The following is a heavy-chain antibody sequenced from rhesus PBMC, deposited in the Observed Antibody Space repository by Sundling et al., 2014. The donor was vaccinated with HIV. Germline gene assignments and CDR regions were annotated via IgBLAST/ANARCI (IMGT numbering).Heavy chain of an antibody. J-gene: IGHJ4*01. Sequence: EVQLAESGGGLVQPGGSLRLSCAASGFSVSSYWMTWVRQAPGKGLEWLSDIYGSTMYYGDSVKGRFTVSRDNAKNLVYLEMSSLRVEDTAVYYCTRAYGHYWGQGVLVTVSS. D-gene: IGHD4-29*01. CDR2: IYGSTM. CDR1: GFSVSSYW. CDR3: TRAYGHY. V-gene: IGHV3-175*01.